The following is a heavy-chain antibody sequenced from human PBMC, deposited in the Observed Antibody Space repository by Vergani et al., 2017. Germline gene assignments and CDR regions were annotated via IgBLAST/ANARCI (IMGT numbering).Heavy chain of an antibody. CDR3: ARGQWLPTLSFDY. CDR1: GYTFTGYY. V-gene: IGHV1-2*02. CDR2: INPNSGGT. J-gene: IGHJ4*02. Sequence: QVHLEQSGTEVKKPGSSVKVSCKVSGYTFTGYYMHWVRQAPGQGLEWMGWINPNSGGTNYAQKFQGRVTMTRDTSISTAYMELSRLRSDDTAVYYCARGQWLPTLSFDYWGQGTLVTVSS. D-gene: IGHD6-19*01.